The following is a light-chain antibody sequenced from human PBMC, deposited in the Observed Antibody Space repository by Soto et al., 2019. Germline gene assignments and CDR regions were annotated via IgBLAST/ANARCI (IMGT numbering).Light chain of an antibody. CDR3: QQYHRASIT. CDR2: DAS. CDR1: QSLNNW. Sequence: DIQMTQSPSTLSASVGDRVTITCRASQSLNNWLAWYQQRPGKAPKLLIYDASTLERGVPSRFSGTGSGTEFTLTISSLQHDDFATYYCQQYHRASITFGQGTRLEIK. J-gene: IGKJ5*01. V-gene: IGKV1-5*01.